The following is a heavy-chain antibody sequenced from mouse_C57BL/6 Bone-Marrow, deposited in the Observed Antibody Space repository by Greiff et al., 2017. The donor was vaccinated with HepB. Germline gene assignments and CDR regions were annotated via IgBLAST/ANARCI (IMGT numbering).Heavy chain of an antibody. V-gene: IGHV5-16*01. D-gene: IGHD1-1*01. CDR2: INYDGSST. Sequence: EVQGVESEGGLVKPGGSMKLSCKASGFTFSDYYMAWVRQVPEKGLEWVANINYDGSSTYYLESLKSSFIISRDNAKNTLYLQLSSLNSEDTAAYYAARDCSNWYFDVWGTGTTVTVSS. CDR3: ARDCSNWYFDV. J-gene: IGHJ1*03. CDR1: GFTFSDYY.